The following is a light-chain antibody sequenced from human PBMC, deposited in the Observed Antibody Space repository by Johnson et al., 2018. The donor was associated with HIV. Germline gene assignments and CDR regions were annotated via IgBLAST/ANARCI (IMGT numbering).Light chain of an antibody. V-gene: IGLV1-51*01. J-gene: IGLJ1*01. CDR2: DNN. Sequence: QSVLSQPPSVSAAPGQKVTISCSGSSSNIGNNYVSWYQQLPGTAPKLLIYDNNKRPSGIPDRFSGSKSGTSATLGITGLQTGDAADYYCGTWDSSLSVGVFGTGTKVTVL. CDR3: GTWDSSLSVGV. CDR1: SSNIGNNY.